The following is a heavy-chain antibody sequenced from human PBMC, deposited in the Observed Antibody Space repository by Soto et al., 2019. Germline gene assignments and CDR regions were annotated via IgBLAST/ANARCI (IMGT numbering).Heavy chain of an antibody. D-gene: IGHD3-10*01. CDR1: GYIFSNYY. V-gene: IGHV1-46*01. CDR2: FNPSGDAT. CDR3: ARRGMSKIGFDT. Sequence: QVQLVQSGAEVKKPGTSVKVSCKASGYIFSNYYMHWVRQAPGQGLEWMGVFNPSGDATHYAQSFKGRVSVTRDTSTSTVYMELSTLTSETTAVYYCARRGMSKIGFDTWGQGTMVTVSS. J-gene: IGHJ3*02.